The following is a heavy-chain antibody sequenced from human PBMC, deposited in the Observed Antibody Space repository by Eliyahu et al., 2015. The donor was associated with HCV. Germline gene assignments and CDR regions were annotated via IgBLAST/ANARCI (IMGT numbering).Heavy chain of an antibody. CDR3: ARGPYGGYDSHVFDL. V-gene: IGHV4-59*02. J-gene: IGHJ3*01. CDR2: IYYTGXT. D-gene: IGHD5-12*01. Sequence: QVQLQESGPGLVKPSDTLSLTCKVSDGSVTNYYXXWIRQPPRGGLEFIGYIYYTGXTHYSPSLKSRVTMSIDTSKNEFSLRLTSVTAADAAFYFCARGPYGGYDSHVFDLWGQGTRVTVSS. CDR1: DGSVTNYY.